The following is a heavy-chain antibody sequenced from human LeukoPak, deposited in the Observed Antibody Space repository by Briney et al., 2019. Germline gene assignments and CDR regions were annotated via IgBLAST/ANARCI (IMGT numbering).Heavy chain of an antibody. CDR1: GGSISSYY. J-gene: IGHJ5*02. Sequence: PSETLSLTCTVSGGSISSYYWSWIRQPPGKGLEWIGYIYYSGSTNYNPSLKSRVTISVDTSKNQFSLKLSSVTAADTAVYYCARGYYDILTGYLNWFDPWGQGTLVTVSS. D-gene: IGHD3-9*01. V-gene: IGHV4-59*01. CDR2: IYYSGST. CDR3: ARGYYDILTGYLNWFDP.